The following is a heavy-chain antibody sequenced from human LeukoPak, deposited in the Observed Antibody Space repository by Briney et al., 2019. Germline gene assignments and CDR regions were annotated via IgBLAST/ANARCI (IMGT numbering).Heavy chain of an antibody. V-gene: IGHV4-59*01. Sequence: SETLSLTCTVSGGSISSCYWSWIRQPPGKGLEWIGYIYYSGSTNYNPSLTSRGTISVDTSKNQCSLTLSSVNAGDTAVYYCSRFVVVPAAILGYWFDPWGQGTLVTVSS. CDR1: GGSISSCY. D-gene: IGHD2-2*01. CDR3: SRFVVVPAAILGYWFDP. CDR2: IYYSGST. J-gene: IGHJ5*02.